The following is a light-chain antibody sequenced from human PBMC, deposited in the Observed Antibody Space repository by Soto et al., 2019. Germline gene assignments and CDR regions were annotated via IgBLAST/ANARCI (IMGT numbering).Light chain of an antibody. Sequence: QSVLTQPASVSGSPGQSITISCTGTSSDVGGYNFVSWYQHHPGKAPKLIIYDVSNRPSGVSNRFSGSKSGNTASLTISGLQAEDDADYYCTSYTTSFTYVFGTGTKVPVL. CDR1: SSDVGGYNF. CDR2: DVS. CDR3: TSYTTSFTYV. J-gene: IGLJ1*01. V-gene: IGLV2-14*03.